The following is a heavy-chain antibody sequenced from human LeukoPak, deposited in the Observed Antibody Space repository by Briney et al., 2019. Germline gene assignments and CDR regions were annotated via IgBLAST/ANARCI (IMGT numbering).Heavy chain of an antibody. Sequence: GGSLRLSCAASGFTFSSYAMHWVRLAPGKGLEWVAVISSDGSNKYYADSVKGRFTISRDNAKNTLYLQMNSLRAEDTAVYYCARAFCSGATCYSMDYWGQGTLVTVSS. V-gene: IGHV3-30*04. CDR1: GFTFSSYA. CDR3: ARAFCSGATCYSMDY. D-gene: IGHD2-15*01. J-gene: IGHJ4*02. CDR2: ISSDGSNK.